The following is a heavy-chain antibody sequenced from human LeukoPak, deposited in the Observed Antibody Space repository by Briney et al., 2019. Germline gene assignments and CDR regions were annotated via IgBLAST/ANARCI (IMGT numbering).Heavy chain of an antibody. V-gene: IGHV4-59*01. CDR1: GGSISSYY. Sequence: SETLSLTCTVSGGSISSYYWSWIRQPPGKGLEWIGYIYYSGGTSYSPSLKSRVAISVDTSKNQFSLKLSSVTAADTAVYYCARVAPNTVTTDYWGQGTLVTVSS. J-gene: IGHJ4*02. D-gene: IGHD4-17*01. CDR3: ARVAPNTVTTDY. CDR2: IYYSGGT.